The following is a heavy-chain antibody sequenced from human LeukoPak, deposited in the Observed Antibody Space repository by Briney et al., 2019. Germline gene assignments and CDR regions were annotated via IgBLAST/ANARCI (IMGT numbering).Heavy chain of an antibody. J-gene: IGHJ4*02. D-gene: IGHD3-10*01. V-gene: IGHV1-46*01. CDR1: GYTFTSYY. CDR3: ARDPAGSYSSGDY. CDR2: INPSGGST. Sequence: ASVKVSCKASGYTFTSYYMHWVRQAPGQGLEWMGIINPSGGSTSYAQKFQGRVTMTRDMSTSTVYMELNSLRAEDTAVYYCARDPAGSYSSGDYWGQGTLVTVSS.